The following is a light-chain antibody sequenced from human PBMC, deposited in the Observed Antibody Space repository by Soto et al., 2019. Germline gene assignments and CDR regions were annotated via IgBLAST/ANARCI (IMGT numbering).Light chain of an antibody. CDR1: QTVLYSSNKRNY. CDR2: WAS. J-gene: IGKJ2*01. Sequence: DFVMTQSPDSLAVSLGERATINCKSTQTVLYSSNKRNYLAWYQQKAGRPPRLLIYWASSRQSGVPDRFSGGGSGTDFTLTISSVQAEDVAIYYCQQYYNIPYTFGQGTKLEIK. V-gene: IGKV4-1*01. CDR3: QQYYNIPYT.